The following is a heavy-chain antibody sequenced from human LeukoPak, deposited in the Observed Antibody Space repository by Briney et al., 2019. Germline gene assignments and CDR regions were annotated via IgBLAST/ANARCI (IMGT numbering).Heavy chain of an antibody. D-gene: IGHD3-22*01. CDR1: GFTFSSYE. V-gene: IGHV3-48*03. CDR3: ARDLRNYYDSSGPWGYNWFDP. Sequence: GGSLRLSCEASGFTFSSYEMTWVRQAPGKGLEWVSYISGSGSTMYYGDSVKGRFAISRDNAKNSLYLQMNSLRAEDTAVYYCARDLRNYYDSSGPWGYNWFDPWGQGTLVTVSS. J-gene: IGHJ5*02. CDR2: ISGSGSTM.